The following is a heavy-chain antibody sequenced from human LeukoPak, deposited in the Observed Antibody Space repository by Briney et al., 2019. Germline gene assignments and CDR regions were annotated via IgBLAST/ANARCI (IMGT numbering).Heavy chain of an antibody. CDR3: ARAGVRYGRFVSGWYPNWFDP. V-gene: IGHV4-59*12. J-gene: IGHJ5*02. CDR1: GGSMSNYY. D-gene: IGHD6-13*01. CDR2: VYYSGTT. Sequence: PSETLSLTCTVSGGSMSNYYWNWIRQPPGKGLEWIGYVYYSGTTNYNPSLKSRVTISVDTSKNQFSLKLSSVTAADTAVYYCARAGVRYGRFVSGWYPNWFDPWGQGTLVTVSS.